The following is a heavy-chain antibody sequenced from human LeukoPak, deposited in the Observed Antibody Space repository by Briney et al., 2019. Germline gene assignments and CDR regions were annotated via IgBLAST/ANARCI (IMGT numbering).Heavy chain of an antibody. J-gene: IGHJ4*02. CDR2: IYYTGRT. CDR1: DDSISSYY. V-gene: IGHV4-59*08. CDR3: AXXXXXGGNSAFDL. D-gene: IGHD4-23*01. Sequence: PSETLSLTCTVSDDSISSYYWSWIRQPPGKGLEWIGFIYYTGRTSYNPSLKSRVTTSIDTSKKQLSLKLRSVTAADTAVYYCAXXXXXGGNSAFDLWGQGTLVTVSS.